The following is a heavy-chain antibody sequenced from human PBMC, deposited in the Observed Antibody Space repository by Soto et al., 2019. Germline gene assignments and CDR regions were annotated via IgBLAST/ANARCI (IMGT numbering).Heavy chain of an antibody. V-gene: IGHV4-59*01. J-gene: IGHJ3*02. CDR2: IYYSGST. CDR1: GGSISSYY. CDR3: ARDQNNYYDSSGYFHAFDM. Sequence: QVQLQESGPGLVKPSETLSLTCTVSGGSISSYYWSWIRQPPGKGLEWIGYIYYSGSTNYNPSLKSRVTISVDTSKHQFSLKLSSVTAADTTMYYCARDQNNYYDSSGYFHAFDMWGQGTMVTVSS. D-gene: IGHD3-22*01.